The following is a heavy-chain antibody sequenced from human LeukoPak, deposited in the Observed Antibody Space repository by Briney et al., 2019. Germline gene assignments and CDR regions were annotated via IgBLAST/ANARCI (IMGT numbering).Heavy chain of an antibody. CDR3: ATSRRHYYDSSGYYQSHGMDV. Sequence: SVKVSCKASGGTFSSYTISWVRQAPGQGLEWMGRIIPILGIANYAQKFQGRVTITADKSTSTAYMELSSLRSEDTAVYYCATSRRHYYDSSGYYQSHGMDVWGQGTTVTVSS. V-gene: IGHV1-69*02. D-gene: IGHD3-22*01. CDR2: IIPILGIA. CDR1: GGTFSSYT. J-gene: IGHJ6*02.